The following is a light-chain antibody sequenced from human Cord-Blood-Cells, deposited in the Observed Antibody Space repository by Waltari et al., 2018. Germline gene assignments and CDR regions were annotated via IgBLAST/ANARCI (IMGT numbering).Light chain of an antibody. J-gene: IGLJ1*01. V-gene: IGLV2-14*01. CDR1: SSDVGGYNY. CDR3: SSYTSSSTRV. CDR2: DVS. Sequence: QSALTQPASVSGSPGPSITIPCPGTSSDVGGYNYVSWYQQHPGKAPKLMIYDVSNRPSGVSNRFSGSKSGNTASLTISGLQAEDEADYYCSSYTSSSTRVFGTGTKVTVL.